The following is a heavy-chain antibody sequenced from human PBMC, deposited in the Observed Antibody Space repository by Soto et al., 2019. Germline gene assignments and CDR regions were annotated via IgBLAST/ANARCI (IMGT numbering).Heavy chain of an antibody. J-gene: IGHJ5*02. CDR1: GGSISSYY. Sequence: SETLSLTCTVSGGSISSYYWSWIRQPPGKGLEWIGYIYYSGSTNYNPSLKSRVTISVDTSKNQFSLKLSSVTAADTAVYYCAREHNGSLNWFDPWGQGTLVTVSS. CDR3: AREHNGSLNWFDP. CDR2: IYYSGST. V-gene: IGHV4-59*01. D-gene: IGHD1-26*01.